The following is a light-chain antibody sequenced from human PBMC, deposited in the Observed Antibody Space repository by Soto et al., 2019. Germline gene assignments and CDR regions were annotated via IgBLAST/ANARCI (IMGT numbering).Light chain of an antibody. Sequence: EIVLTQSPGTLSLSPGERVTLSCRASQSVSNSYLAWYQQKPGQAPRLLIYDASNRATGIPARFSGSGSGTDFTLTISSLEPEDFAVYYCQQRSNWPPYTFGQGTKVDIK. CDR2: DAS. V-gene: IGKV3-11*01. CDR1: QSVSNSY. CDR3: QQRSNWPPYT. J-gene: IGKJ2*01.